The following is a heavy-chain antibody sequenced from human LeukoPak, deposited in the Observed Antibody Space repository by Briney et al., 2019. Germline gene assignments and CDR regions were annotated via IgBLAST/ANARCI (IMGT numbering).Heavy chain of an antibody. Sequence: PGGSLRLSXAASGFTFSSYGMHWVRQAPGKGLEWVAFIRYDGSNKYYADSVKGRFTISRDNSKNTLYLQMNSLRAEDTAVYYCAKDYLGYCSSTSCHDAFDIWGQGTMVTVSS. CDR1: GFTFSSYG. V-gene: IGHV3-30*02. D-gene: IGHD2-2*01. CDR2: IRYDGSNK. J-gene: IGHJ3*02. CDR3: AKDYLGYCSSTSCHDAFDI.